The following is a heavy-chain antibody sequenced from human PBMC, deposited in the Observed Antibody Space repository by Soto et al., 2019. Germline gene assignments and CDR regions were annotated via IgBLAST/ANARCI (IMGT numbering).Heavy chain of an antibody. CDR2: TYYSGST. CDR3: ARPRGYSYGYIDY. V-gene: IGHV4-39*01. D-gene: IGHD5-18*01. CDR1: GGSISSSSYY. J-gene: IGHJ4*02. Sequence: SETLSLTCTVSGGSISSSSYYWGWIRQPPGKGLEWIGSTYYSGSTYYNPSLKSRVTISVDTSKNQFSLKLSSVTAADTAVYYCARPRGYSYGYIDYWGQGTLVTVSS.